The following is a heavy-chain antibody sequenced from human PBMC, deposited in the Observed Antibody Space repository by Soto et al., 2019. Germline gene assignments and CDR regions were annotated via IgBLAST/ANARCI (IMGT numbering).Heavy chain of an antibody. Sequence: ALVKVSCKASGYTFTGHYIHWVRQAPEQGPEWMGEIGPESGATRYAQKFQGRVTMTMDMSITTVYMELSNLSPDDTAVYYCGRGRSGQIVVFYWAQGTPVTVSS. CDR1: GYTFTGHY. J-gene: IGHJ4*02. CDR2: IGPESGAT. D-gene: IGHD5-12*01. V-gene: IGHV1-2*02. CDR3: GRGRSGQIVVFY.